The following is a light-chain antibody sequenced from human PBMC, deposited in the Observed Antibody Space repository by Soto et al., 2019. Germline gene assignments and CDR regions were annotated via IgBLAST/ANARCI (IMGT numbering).Light chain of an antibody. CDR1: QSLLHSNGYNY. CDR2: LGS. Sequence: DFVMTQSPLSLPVTPGEPASISCRSSQSLLHSNGYNYLDWYLQKPGQSPQLLIYLGSNRASEVPDRFSGSGSGTDFTLKISRVEAEDVGVYYCMQALQTPLTFGGGTKVEIK. CDR3: MQALQTPLT. V-gene: IGKV2-28*01. J-gene: IGKJ4*01.